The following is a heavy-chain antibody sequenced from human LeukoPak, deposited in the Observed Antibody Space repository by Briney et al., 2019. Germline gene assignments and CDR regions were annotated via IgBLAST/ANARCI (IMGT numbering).Heavy chain of an antibody. V-gene: IGHV4-61*08. J-gene: IGHJ4*02. CDR1: GGSISSGGYY. CDR3: ARIGGPAYYDFWSGYYPIEYFDY. CDR2: IYYSGST. Sequence: SQTLSLTCTVSGGSISSGGYYWSWIRQPPGKGLEWIGYIYYSGSTDYNPSLKSRVTISVDTSKNQFSLKLSSVTAADTAVYYCARIGGPAYYDFWSGYYPIEYFDYWGQGTLVTVSS. D-gene: IGHD3-3*01.